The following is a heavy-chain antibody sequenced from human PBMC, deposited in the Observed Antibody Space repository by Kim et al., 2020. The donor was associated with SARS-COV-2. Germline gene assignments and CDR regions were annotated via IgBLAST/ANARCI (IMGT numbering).Heavy chain of an antibody. V-gene: IGHV1-46*01. CDR3: ARDLQRRGSGYDFDY. D-gene: IGHD5-12*01. Sequence: QKFQGRVTMTRDTSTSTVYMELSSLRSEDTAVYYCARDLQRRGSGYDFDYWGQGTLVTVSS. J-gene: IGHJ4*02.